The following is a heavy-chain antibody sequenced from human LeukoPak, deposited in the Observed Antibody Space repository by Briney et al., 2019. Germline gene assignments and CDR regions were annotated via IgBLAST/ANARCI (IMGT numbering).Heavy chain of an antibody. D-gene: IGHD5/OR15-5a*01. V-gene: IGHV1-69*04. CDR1: GGTFSTYA. CDR3: ARGRSSVWLGY. J-gene: IGHJ4*02. Sequence: GSSVKVSCKASGGTFSTYAISWVRQAPGQGLEWMGRIIPILGIANYAQKFQGRVTITADKSTSTAYMELSSLRSEDTAVYYCARGRSSVWLGYWGQGTLVTVSS. CDR2: IIPILGIA.